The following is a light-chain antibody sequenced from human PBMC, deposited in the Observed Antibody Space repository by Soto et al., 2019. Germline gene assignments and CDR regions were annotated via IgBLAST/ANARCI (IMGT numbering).Light chain of an antibody. J-gene: IGKJ5*01. CDR3: QQRSNWPVT. V-gene: IGKV3-11*01. CDR2: DAS. Sequence: DIVLTQSPATLRLSPGERATLSCRASQSVSSYLAWYQQKPGQAPRLLIYDASNRATGIPARFSGSGSGTDFTLTISSLEPEDFAVYYCQQRSNWPVTFGQGTRLEIK. CDR1: QSVSSY.